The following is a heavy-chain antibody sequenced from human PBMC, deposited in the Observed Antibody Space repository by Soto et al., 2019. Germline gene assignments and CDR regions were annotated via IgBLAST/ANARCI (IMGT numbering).Heavy chain of an antibody. V-gene: IGHV3-23*01. J-gene: IGHJ4*02. Sequence: GGSLRLSCAASGFTFSSYAMSWVRQAPGKGLEWVSAISGSGGSTYYADSVKGRFTISRDNSKNTLYLQMNSLRAEDTAVYYCASDIVVVPAAIKAQNPDYWGQGTLVTVSS. D-gene: IGHD2-2*01. CDR2: ISGSGGST. CDR3: ASDIVVVPAAIKAQNPDY. CDR1: GFTFSSYA.